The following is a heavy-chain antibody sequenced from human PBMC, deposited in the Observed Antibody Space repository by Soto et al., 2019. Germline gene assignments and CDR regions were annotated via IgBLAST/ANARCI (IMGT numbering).Heavy chain of an antibody. V-gene: IGHV3-21*01. J-gene: IGHJ5*02. CDR1: GFTFSSYS. D-gene: IGHD1-26*01. CDR2: ISSSSSYI. CDR3: ARGDGGSDQRGWFDP. Sequence: EVQLVESGGGLVKPGGSLRLSCAASGFTFSSYSMNWVRQAPGKGLEWVSSISSSSSYIYYADSVKGRFTISRDNAKNSLYLQMNSVRDEDTDEYYCARGDGGSDQRGWFDPWGQGTLVTVSS.